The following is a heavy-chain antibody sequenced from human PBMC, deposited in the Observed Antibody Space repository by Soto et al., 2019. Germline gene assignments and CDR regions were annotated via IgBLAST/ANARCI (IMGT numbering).Heavy chain of an antibody. CDR1: GYSVTSSDYY. CDR2: MFYSGLT. J-gene: IGHJ6*02. Sequence: WETLSLPCSVSGYSVTSSDYYWAWIRQPTGKGLEWIGSMFYSGLTYYNPSLKSRVTLSVDTSKNQFSVRLNSVTAADTAVYYCAPLSVSLSGPYGIHVWGQGTTVTVSS. D-gene: IGHD2-15*01. V-gene: IGHV4-39*01. CDR3: APLSVSLSGPYGIHV.